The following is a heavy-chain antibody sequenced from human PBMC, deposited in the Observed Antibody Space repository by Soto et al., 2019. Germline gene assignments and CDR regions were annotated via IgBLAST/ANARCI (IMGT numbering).Heavy chain of an antibody. CDR1: GGTFSTDS. CDR3: AREIDGYYGIDV. Sequence: QVQLVQSGAEVKKPGSSVKVSCKASGGTFSTDSISWVRQAPGQGLEWMGGIIPMFGTANNAQKFQGRVTITAYESPSTAYMELSISRSEDTAVYFCAREIDGYYGIDVWGQGTTVTVAS. J-gene: IGHJ6*02. CDR2: IIPMFGTA. V-gene: IGHV1-69*12.